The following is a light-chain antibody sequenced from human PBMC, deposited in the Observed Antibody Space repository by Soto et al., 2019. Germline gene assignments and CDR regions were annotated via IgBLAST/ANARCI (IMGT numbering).Light chain of an antibody. CDR2: KNN. V-gene: IGLV1-40*01. Sequence: QAVVTQPPSVSGAPGQTITMSCTGSGSNVGASYDVHWYQVLPGAGPRLLIYKNNNRPSGVPDRFSGSKSGTSASLAITGLRAEDEADYYCSSYTISNTLPFVFGTGTKLPS. J-gene: IGLJ1*01. CDR3: SSYTISNTLPFV. CDR1: GSNVGASYD.